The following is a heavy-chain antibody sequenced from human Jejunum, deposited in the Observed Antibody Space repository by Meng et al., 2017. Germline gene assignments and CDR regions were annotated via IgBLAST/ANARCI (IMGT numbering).Heavy chain of an antibody. Sequence: VEAGGGPVRTGGALALSGPASGFDFSSYSMNWVRQAPGKGLEWFSTISSTSSYIFDADSVKGRFTTSRDNSHNTVDLQMNSVRVDDTAVYFCLRGRDYWGQGTLVTVSS. CDR3: LRGRDY. D-gene: IGHD3-10*01. J-gene: IGHJ4*02. CDR1: GFDFSSYS. V-gene: IGHV3-21*01. CDR2: ISSTSSYI.